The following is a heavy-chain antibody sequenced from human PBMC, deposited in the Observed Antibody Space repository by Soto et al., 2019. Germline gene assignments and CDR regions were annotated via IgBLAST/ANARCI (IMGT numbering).Heavy chain of an antibody. J-gene: IGHJ4*02. CDR1: GFTFSTYG. Sequence: DVQLLESGGALVQPGGSLRLSCAASGFTFSTYGMSWVRQAPGKGVELVSGISASGGSTYYADSVKGRFTISRDNSKSTRYLQMNSLRAEAPALYCCAKSNRATAPFDYWGLGTLVTVCS. CDR2: ISASGGST. CDR3: AKSNRATAPFDY. D-gene: IGHD4-4*01. V-gene: IGHV3-23*01.